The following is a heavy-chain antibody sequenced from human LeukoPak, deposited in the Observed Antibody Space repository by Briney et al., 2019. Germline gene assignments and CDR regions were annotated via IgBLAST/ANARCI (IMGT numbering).Heavy chain of an antibody. D-gene: IGHD6-19*01. V-gene: IGHV4-59*01. Sequence: SETLSLTCTVSGGSISSYYWSWIRRPPGKGLEWIGYIYYSGSTNYNPSLKSRVTISVDTSKNQFSLKLSSVTAADTAVYYCARDYSGWSFDYWGQGTLVTVSS. CDR3: ARDYSGWSFDY. J-gene: IGHJ4*02. CDR2: IYYSGST. CDR1: GGSISSYY.